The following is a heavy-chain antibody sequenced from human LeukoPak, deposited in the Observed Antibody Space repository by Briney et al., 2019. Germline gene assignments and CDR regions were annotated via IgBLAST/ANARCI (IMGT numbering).Heavy chain of an antibody. Sequence: SETLSLTCAVYGGSFSSYYWSWIRQPPGKGLEWIGYIYYSGSTNYNPSLKSRVTISVDTSKNQFSLKLSSVTAADTAVYYCASGSTKAEYFQHWGQGTLVTVSS. J-gene: IGHJ1*01. CDR2: IYYSGST. CDR3: ASGSTKAEYFQH. CDR1: GGSFSSYY. D-gene: IGHD2-2*01. V-gene: IGHV4-59*01.